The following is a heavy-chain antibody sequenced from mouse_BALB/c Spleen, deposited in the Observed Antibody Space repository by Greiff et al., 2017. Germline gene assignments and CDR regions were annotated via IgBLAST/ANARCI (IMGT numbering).Heavy chain of an antibody. CDR1: GFNIKDYY. Sequence: EVQLQESGAELVRSGASVKLSCTASGFNIKDYYMHWVKQRPEQGLEWIGWIDPENGDTEYAPKFQGKATMTADTSSNTAYLQLSSLTSEDTAAYYCNAPYYGSSYGFDYWGQGTLVTVSA. V-gene: IGHV14-4*02. CDR2: IDPENGDT. J-gene: IGHJ3*01. CDR3: NAPYYGSSYGFDY. D-gene: IGHD1-1*01.